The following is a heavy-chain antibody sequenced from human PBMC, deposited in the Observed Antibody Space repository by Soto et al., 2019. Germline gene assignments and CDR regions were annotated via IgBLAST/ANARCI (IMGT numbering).Heavy chain of an antibody. CDR3: AGRSYFCSLKVGFYSYYYGMAV. D-gene: IGHD3-3*01. V-gene: IGHV4-39*01. J-gene: IGHJ6*04. CDR2: IYYSGST. CDR1: GGSISSSSYY. Sequence: SETLSLTCTVSGGSISSSSYYWGWIRQPPGKGLEWIGSIYYSGSTYYNPSLKSRVTISVDTSKNQFSLKLSSVTAADTAVYYCAGRSYFCSLKVGFYSYYYGMAVWLKCTLVT.